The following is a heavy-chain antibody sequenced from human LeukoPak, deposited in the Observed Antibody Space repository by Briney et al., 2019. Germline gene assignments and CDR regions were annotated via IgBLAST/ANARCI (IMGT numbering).Heavy chain of an antibody. V-gene: IGHV3-21*04. J-gene: IGHJ3*02. D-gene: IGHD3-16*01. CDR3: ARELWELDAFDI. CDR2: ISSSSSYI. Sequence: GGSLRLSCAASGFTLSSYSMNWVRQAPGKGLEWVSSISSSSSYIYYADSVKGRFTISRDNAKNSLYLQMNSLRPEDSAMYYCARELWELDAFDIWGQGTMVIVSS. CDR1: GFTLSSYS.